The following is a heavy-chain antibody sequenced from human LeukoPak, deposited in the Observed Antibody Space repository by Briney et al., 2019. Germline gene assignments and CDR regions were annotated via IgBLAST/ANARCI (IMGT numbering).Heavy chain of an antibody. V-gene: IGHV1-2*02. J-gene: IGHJ4*02. CDR3: ARDSDYGSGSDY. D-gene: IGHD3-10*01. CDR2: INPNSGGT. CDR1: GYTFTGYY. Sequence: GASVKVSCKASGYTFTGYYMHWVRQAPGQGLEWMGWINPNSGGTNYTQKFQGRVTMTRDTSISTAYMELSRLRSDDTAVYYCARDSDYGSGSDYWGQGTLVTVSS.